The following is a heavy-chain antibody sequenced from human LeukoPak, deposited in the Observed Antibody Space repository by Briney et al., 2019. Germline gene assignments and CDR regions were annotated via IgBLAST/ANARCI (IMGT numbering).Heavy chain of an antibody. CDR1: GGSVSSYY. CDR3: ARGPPTTFSGYYYYMDV. D-gene: IGHD2/OR15-2a*01. V-gene: IGHV4-34*01. J-gene: IGHJ6*03. CDR2: INHSGST. Sequence: SETLSLTCTVSGGSVSSYYWSWIRQPPGKGLEWIGEINHSGSTNYNPSLKSRVTISVDTSKNQFSLKLSSVTAADTAVYYCARGPPTTFSGYYYYMDVWGKGTTVTVSS.